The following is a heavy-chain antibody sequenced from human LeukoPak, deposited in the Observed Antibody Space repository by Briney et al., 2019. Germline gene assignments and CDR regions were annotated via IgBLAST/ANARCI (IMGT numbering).Heavy chain of an antibody. J-gene: IGHJ4*02. CDR3: ARGRYSSGWDDPRIDY. V-gene: IGHV3-30-3*01. Sequence: PGRSLRLSCAASGFTFSSYAMHWVRQAPGKGLEWVAVISYDGSNKYYADSVKGRFTISRDNSKNTLYLQMNSLRAEDTAVYYCARGRYSSGWDDPRIDYWGQGTLVTVPS. CDR1: GFTFSSYA. D-gene: IGHD6-19*01. CDR2: ISYDGSNK.